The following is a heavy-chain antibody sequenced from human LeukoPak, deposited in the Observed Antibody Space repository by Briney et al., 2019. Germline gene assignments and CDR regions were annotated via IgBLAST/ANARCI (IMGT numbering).Heavy chain of an antibody. CDR2: INPNSGGT. D-gene: IGHD3-22*01. Sequence: EASVKVSCKASGYTFTGYYMHWVRQAPGQGLEWMGRINPNSGGTNHAQKFQGRVTMTRDTSISTAYMELSRLRSDDTAVYFCARVSGGYYYDSSGYFTYYFDYWGQGTLVTVSS. CDR3: ARVSGGYYYDSSGYFTYYFDY. V-gene: IGHV1-2*06. J-gene: IGHJ4*02. CDR1: GYTFTGYY.